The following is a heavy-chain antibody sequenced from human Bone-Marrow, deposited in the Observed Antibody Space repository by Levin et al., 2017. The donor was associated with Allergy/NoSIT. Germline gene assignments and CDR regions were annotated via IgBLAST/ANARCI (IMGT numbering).Heavy chain of an antibody. CDR3: AKKVRWNYNGCYYYYGMDV. CDR2: ISYDGSNK. J-gene: IGHJ6*02. V-gene: IGHV3-30*18. D-gene: IGHD1-7*01. Sequence: PGGSLRLSCAASGFTFSSYGMHWVRQAPGKGLEWVAVISYDGSNKYYADSVKGRFTISRDNSKNTLYLQMNSLRAEDTAVYYCAKKVRWNYNGCYYYYGMDVWGQGTTVTVSS. CDR1: GFTFSSYG.